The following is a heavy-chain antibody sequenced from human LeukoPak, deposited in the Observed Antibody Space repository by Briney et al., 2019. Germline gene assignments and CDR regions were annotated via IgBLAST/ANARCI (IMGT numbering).Heavy chain of an antibody. Sequence: SQTLSLTCTVSVGSISSGSYYWSWIRQPAGKGLEWLGRIYTSGSTNYNPSLKSRVTISVDTSKNQFSLKLSYVTAADTAVYYCARAKWFGVGSLRARFDYWGQGTLVTVSS. CDR2: IYTSGST. CDR1: VGSISSGSYY. V-gene: IGHV4-61*02. CDR3: ARAKWFGVGSLRARFDY. D-gene: IGHD5/OR15-5a*01. J-gene: IGHJ4*02.